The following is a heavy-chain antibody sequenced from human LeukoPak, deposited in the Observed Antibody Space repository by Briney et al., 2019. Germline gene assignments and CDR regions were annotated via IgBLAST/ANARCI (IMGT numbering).Heavy chain of an antibody. Sequence: SVKVSCKASGYTFTGYYMHWVRQAPGQGLEGMGWINPNSGDTNYAQKFQGRVTMTRDTSISTAYMDLSRLRSDDTPVYYCARDSIVYYYASSGYYYNYFDYWGQGSLVTVSS. V-gene: IGHV1-2*02. CDR2: INPNSGDT. CDR1: GYTFTGYY. D-gene: IGHD3-22*01. CDR3: ARDSIVYYYASSGYYYNYFDY. J-gene: IGHJ4*02.